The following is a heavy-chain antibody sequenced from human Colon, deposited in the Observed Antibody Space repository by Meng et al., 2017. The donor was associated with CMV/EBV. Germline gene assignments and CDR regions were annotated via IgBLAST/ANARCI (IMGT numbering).Heavy chain of an antibody. J-gene: IGHJ4*02. Sequence: QVPLWQSGAEMRAAGASVKVSCKASGYTFTGYLIHWVRQAPGQGLEWMGWINPYSGDTIYAQKFEVGVTMTRDASITTAYLELSSLKSDDTAVYYCGTFGGDFDYWGQGTLVTVSS. CDR2: INPYSGDT. CDR3: GTFGGDFDY. CDR1: GYTFTGYL. D-gene: IGHD3-3*01. V-gene: IGHV1-2*02.